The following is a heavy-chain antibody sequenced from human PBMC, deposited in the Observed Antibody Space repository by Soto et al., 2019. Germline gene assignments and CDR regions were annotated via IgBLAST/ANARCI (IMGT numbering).Heavy chain of an antibody. CDR3: ARGPNTHTRLRYFDWLSPLYYFDY. D-gene: IGHD3-9*01. CDR2: MNPNSGNT. V-gene: IGHV1-8*01. Sequence: XSVKVSCKASGYTFTSYDINWVRQATVQGLEWMGWMNPNSGNTGYAQKFQGRVTMTRNTSISTAYMELSSLRSEDTAVYYCARGPNTHTRLRYFDWLSPLYYFDYWGQGTLVTVSS. J-gene: IGHJ4*02. CDR1: GYTFTSYD.